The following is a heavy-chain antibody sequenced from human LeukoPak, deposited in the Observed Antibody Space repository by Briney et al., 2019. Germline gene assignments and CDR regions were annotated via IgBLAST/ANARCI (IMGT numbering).Heavy chain of an antibody. CDR1: GGSISSGGYY. CDR3: ATDTEYYYYYGMDV. V-gene: IGHV4-31*03. CDR2: IYYSGST. Sequence: PSEILSLTCTVSGGSISSGGYYWSWIRQHPGKGLEWIGYIYYSGSTYYNPSLKSRVTISVDTSKNQFSLKLSSVTAADTAVYYCATDTEYYYYYGMDVWGQGTTVTVSS. D-gene: IGHD5-18*01. J-gene: IGHJ6*02.